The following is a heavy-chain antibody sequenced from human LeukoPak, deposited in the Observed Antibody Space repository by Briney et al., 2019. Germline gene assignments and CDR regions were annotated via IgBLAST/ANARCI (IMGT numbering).Heavy chain of an antibody. V-gene: IGHV4-59*12. D-gene: IGHD1-26*01. CDR1: GGSISSYY. Sequence: PSETLSLTCTVSGGSISSYYWSWIRQPPGKGLEWIGYIYYSGSTNYNPSLKSRVTISVDTSKNQFSLKLSSVTAADTAVYYCARRIVGATTRFDPRGQGTLVTVSS. J-gene: IGHJ5*02. CDR3: ARRIVGATTRFDP. CDR2: IYYSGST.